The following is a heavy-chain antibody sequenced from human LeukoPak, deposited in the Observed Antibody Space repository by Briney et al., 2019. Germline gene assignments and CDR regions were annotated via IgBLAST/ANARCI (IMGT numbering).Heavy chain of an antibody. D-gene: IGHD5-24*01. V-gene: IGHV3-7*05. Sequence: GGSLRLSCAASGFTFSSYWMSWVRQAPGTGLEWVANIKHDGNEKYYVDSVKGRLSISRDSAKNSLYLQMNSLRAEDTAVYYCARERVGRDGHSNFDYWGQGTLVTVSS. J-gene: IGHJ4*02. CDR1: GFTFSSYW. CDR3: ARERVGRDGHSNFDY. CDR2: IKHDGNEK.